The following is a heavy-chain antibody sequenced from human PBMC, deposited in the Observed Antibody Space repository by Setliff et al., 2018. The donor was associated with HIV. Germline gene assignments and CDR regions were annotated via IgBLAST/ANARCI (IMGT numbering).Heavy chain of an antibody. CDR1: GFPFSSYG. CDR3: ASCMAGHYYYYMDV. J-gene: IGHJ6*03. D-gene: IGHD6-19*01. Sequence: ASVKVSCKASGFPFSSYGISWVRQAPGQGLEWMGWISAYNGKTEYAQNFQGRFTMTTDISTSTAWTSTSTAYMELRSLISDDTAVYYCASCMAGHYYYYMDVWGKGTTVTVS. CDR2: ISAYNGKT. V-gene: IGHV1-18*01.